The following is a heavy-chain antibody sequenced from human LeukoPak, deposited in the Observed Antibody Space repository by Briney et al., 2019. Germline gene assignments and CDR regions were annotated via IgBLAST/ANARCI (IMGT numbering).Heavy chain of an antibody. V-gene: IGHV4-59*01. CDR2: ISYSGST. CDR1: GGSISSYY. D-gene: IGHD1-26*01. CDR3: ARNGGSYSFDY. J-gene: IGHJ4*02. Sequence: SETLSLTCTVSGGSISSYYWSWIRQPPGKGLEWIGYISYSGSTNYIPSLKSRVTISVDTSKNQFSLRLSSVTAADTAMYYCARNGGSYSFDYWGQGTPVAVSA.